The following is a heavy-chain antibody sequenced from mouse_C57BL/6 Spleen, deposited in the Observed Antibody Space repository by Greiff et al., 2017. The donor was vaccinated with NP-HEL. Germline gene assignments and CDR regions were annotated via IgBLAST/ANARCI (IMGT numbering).Heavy chain of an antibody. Sequence: QVQLQQPGTELVKPGASVKLSCKASGYTFTSYWMHWVKQRPGQGLEWIGNINPSNGGTNYNEKFKSKATLTVDKSSSTAYMQLISLTSEDSAVYYCARWSANYYGSSWFAYWGQGTLVTVSA. D-gene: IGHD1-1*01. CDR3: ARWSANYYGSSWFAY. CDR2: INPSNGGT. J-gene: IGHJ3*01. V-gene: IGHV1-53*01. CDR1: GYTFTSYW.